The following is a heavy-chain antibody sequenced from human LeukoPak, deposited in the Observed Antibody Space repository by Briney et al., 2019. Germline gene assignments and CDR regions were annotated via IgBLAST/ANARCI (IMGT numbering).Heavy chain of an antibody. CDR2: IYYSGDT. CDR3: ARGVTMIVVVIHDWYFDL. Sequence: PSETLSLTCTVSGGSIRSYYWSWSRQPPGKGLEWIGFIYYSGDTYYNPSLKSRVTISVDTSKNQFSLKLSSLTAADTAVYYCARGVTMIVVVIHDWYFDLWGRGTLVTVSS. D-gene: IGHD3-22*01. V-gene: IGHV4-59*08. CDR1: GGSIRSYY. J-gene: IGHJ2*01.